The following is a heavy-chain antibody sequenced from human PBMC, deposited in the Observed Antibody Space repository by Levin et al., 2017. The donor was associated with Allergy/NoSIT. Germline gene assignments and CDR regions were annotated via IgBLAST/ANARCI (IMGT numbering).Heavy chain of an antibody. J-gene: IGHJ4*02. CDR3: ARLGARGETSGYYALAY. V-gene: IGHV4-30-4*01. D-gene: IGHD3-22*01. Sequence: RASETLSLTCTVSGGSISSGDYYWTWIRQPPGKGLEWVGFIYYSGTTFYSPSLRSRLTISRDTSINQFSLNLTSVTAADTAVYYCARLGARGETSGYYALAYWGQGTQVTVSS. CDR1: GGSISSGDYY. CDR2: IYYSGTT.